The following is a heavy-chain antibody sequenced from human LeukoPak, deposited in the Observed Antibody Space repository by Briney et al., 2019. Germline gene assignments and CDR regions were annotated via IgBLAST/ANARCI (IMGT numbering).Heavy chain of an antibody. V-gene: IGHV4-34*01. D-gene: IGHD3-10*01. J-gene: IGHJ4*02. Sequence: SETLSLTCAVYGGSFSGYYWSWNRQPPGKGLEWIGEINHSGSTNYNPSLKSRVTISVDTSKNQFSLKLSSVTAADTAVYYCARGLRGYYGSGPSFDYWGQGTLVTVSS. CDR2: INHSGST. CDR1: GGSFSGYY. CDR3: ARGLRGYYGSGPSFDY.